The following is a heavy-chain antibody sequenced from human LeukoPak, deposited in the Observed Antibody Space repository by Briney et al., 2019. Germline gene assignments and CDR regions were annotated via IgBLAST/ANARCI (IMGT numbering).Heavy chain of an antibody. CDR3: ARVVRGVILDY. CDR2: ISSSGSTI. V-gene: IGHV3-48*03. J-gene: IGHJ4*02. Sequence: PGGSLRLSCVASGFTFSSYEMNWVRQAPGKGLEWVSYISSSGSTIYYADSVKGRFTISRDNAKNSLYLQMNSLRAEDTAVYYCARVVRGVILDYWGQGTLVTVSS. CDR1: GFTFSSYE. D-gene: IGHD3-10*02.